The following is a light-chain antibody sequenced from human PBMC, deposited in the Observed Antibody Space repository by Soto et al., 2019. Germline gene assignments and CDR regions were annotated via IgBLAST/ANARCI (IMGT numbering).Light chain of an antibody. Sequence: EIVLTQSPGTLSLSPGERATFSCRASQSVSSSYIAWYQQKRGQAPRRLIYGASIRATGIPDRFRGSGSGTDFTLTISRLEPEDFALYYCQQYHTSPLTFGQGTKVDI. J-gene: IGKJ1*01. CDR1: QSVSSSY. V-gene: IGKV3-20*01. CDR2: GAS. CDR3: QQYHTSPLT.